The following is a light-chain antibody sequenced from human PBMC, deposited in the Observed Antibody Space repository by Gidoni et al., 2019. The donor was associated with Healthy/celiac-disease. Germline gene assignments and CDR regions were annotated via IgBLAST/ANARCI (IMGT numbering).Light chain of an antibody. CDR1: QRISSY. CDR3: QQSYSTLPWT. Sequence: DIQMTQSPSSLSASVGDRVTITCRASQRISSYLNWYQQKPGKAPKLLIYAASSLQSGVPSRFSGSGSGTDFTLTISSLQPEDFATYYCQQSYSTLPWTFXXXTKVEIK. CDR2: AAS. J-gene: IGKJ1*01. V-gene: IGKV1-39*01.